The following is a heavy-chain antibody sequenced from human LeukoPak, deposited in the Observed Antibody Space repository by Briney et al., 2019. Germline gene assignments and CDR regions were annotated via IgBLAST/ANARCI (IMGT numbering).Heavy chain of an antibody. CDR1: GASISSYY. Sequence: SETLSLTCTVSGASISSYYWSWVRQPPGKGLEWIGYIFYSGSTNSNPSLKSRLTISVDTSKNQFSLKLSSVTAADTAVYYCARGGLMVHAHDAFDIWGQGTMVTVSS. CDR3: ARGGLMVHAHDAFDI. D-gene: IGHD2-8*01. CDR2: IFYSGST. V-gene: IGHV4-59*08. J-gene: IGHJ3*02.